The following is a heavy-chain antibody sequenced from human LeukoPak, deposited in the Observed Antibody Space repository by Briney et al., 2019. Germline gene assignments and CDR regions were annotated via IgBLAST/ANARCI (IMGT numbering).Heavy chain of an antibody. Sequence: SVKVSCKASGGTFSSYAISWVRQAPGQGLEWMGGIIPIFGTANYAQKFQGRVTITADESTSTAYMELSSLRSEDTAVYYCARVLVGGLYYYYGMDVWGQGTTVTVSS. CDR1: GGTFSSYA. D-gene: IGHD1-26*01. CDR2: IIPIFGTA. V-gene: IGHV1-69*13. CDR3: ARVLVGGLYYYYGMDV. J-gene: IGHJ6*02.